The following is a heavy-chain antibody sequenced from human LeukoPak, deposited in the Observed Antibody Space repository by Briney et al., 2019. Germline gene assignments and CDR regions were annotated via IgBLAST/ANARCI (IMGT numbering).Heavy chain of an antibody. CDR2: ISGSGGST. CDR1: GFTFSSYS. CDR3: AKDLYDSSGLFDY. Sequence: GGSLRLSCAASGFTFSSYSMNWVRQAPGKGLEWVSAISGSGGSTYYADSVKGRFTISRDNSKNTLYLQMNSLRAEDTAVYYCAKDLYDSSGLFDYWGQGTLVTVSS. J-gene: IGHJ4*02. V-gene: IGHV3-23*01. D-gene: IGHD3-22*01.